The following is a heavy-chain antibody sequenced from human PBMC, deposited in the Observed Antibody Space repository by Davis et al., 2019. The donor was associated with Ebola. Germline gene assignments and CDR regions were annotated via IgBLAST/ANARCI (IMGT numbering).Heavy chain of an antibody. CDR3: ARDGQGVATIWGAFDI. Sequence: PGGSLRLSCAASGFTFSSYSMNWVRQAPGKGLEWVSYISSSSSTIYYADSVKGRFTISSDNAKNSLYLQMNSLRDEDTAVYYCARDGQGVATIWGAFDIWGQGTMVTVSS. J-gene: IGHJ3*02. D-gene: IGHD5-12*01. CDR2: ISSSSSTI. V-gene: IGHV3-48*02. CDR1: GFTFSSYS.